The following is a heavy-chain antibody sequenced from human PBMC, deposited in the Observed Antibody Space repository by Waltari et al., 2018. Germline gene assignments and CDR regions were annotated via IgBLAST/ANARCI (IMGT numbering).Heavy chain of an antibody. V-gene: IGHV1-2*02. J-gene: IGHJ4*02. CDR2: IHPNSGGT. Sequence: QVQLVQSGAEVKKPGASVKVSCKTSGYAFTSYYMHWVRQAPGQGREWMGGIHPNSGGTNYAQKYQGRITMTRDTSISTVYMELSRLISNDTAVYYCARSYQSGSYSDYWGQGTPVTVSS. CDR1: GYAFTSYY. CDR3: ARSYQSGSYSDY. D-gene: IGHD1-26*01.